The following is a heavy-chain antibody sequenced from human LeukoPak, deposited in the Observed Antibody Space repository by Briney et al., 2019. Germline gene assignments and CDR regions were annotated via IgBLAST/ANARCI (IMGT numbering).Heavy chain of an antibody. CDR1: GFTFSSYA. D-gene: IGHD6-6*01. Sequence: PGGALRLSCAASGFTFSSYAMSWVRQAPGKGLEGDSAISGSGGSTYYAGSVKGRFTISRDNSKNTLYLQMNSLRAEDTAVYYCARDRTAAWTDDAFDIWGQGTMVTVSS. V-gene: IGHV3-23*01. CDR2: ISGSGGST. CDR3: ARDRTAAWTDDAFDI. J-gene: IGHJ3*02.